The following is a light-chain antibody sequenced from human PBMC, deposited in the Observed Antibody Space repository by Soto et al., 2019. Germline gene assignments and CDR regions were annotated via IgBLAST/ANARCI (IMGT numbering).Light chain of an antibody. CDR1: TGAVTGRHY. J-gene: IGLJ2*01. V-gene: IGLV7-46*01. CDR3: LLSYIGVGV. CDR2: GTN. Sequence: QAVVTQEPSLTVSPGGTVTLTCASSTGAVTGRHYPYWFQQKPGQAPRTLIYGTNKKFSSTPVRFSASLLGDKAALTLSGARPEDEADYYCLLSYIGVGVFGGGTKVTVL.